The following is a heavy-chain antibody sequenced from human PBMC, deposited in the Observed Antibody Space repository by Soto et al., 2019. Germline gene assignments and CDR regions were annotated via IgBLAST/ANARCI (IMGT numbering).Heavy chain of an antibody. D-gene: IGHD6-6*01. CDR1: GFTFSSYA. CDR3: ARDQLTSIAARPGATPTPPHYGMDV. J-gene: IGHJ6*02. V-gene: IGHV3-30-3*01. CDR2: ISYDGSNK. Sequence: GGSLRLSCAASGFTFSSYAMHWVRQAPGKGLEWVAVISYDGSNKYYADSVKGRFTISRDNSKNTLYLQMNSLRAEDTAVYYCARDQLTSIAARPGATPTPPHYGMDVWGQGTTVTVSS.